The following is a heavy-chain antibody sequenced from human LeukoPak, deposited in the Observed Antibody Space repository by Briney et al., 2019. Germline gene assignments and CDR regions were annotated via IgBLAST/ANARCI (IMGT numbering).Heavy chain of an antibody. CDR2: IYPGASDI. D-gene: IGHD3-10*01. CDR3: ARAGSGSSSYGLDV. Sequence: AESLKISCQASGYSFSTYWVAWIRQAPGGGLEWLGVIYPGASDIKYSPSLEGHVTMSADKSITTAYLQWGSLRASDSAIYYCARAGSGSSSYGLDVWGKGTPVTVSS. CDR1: GYSFSTYW. J-gene: IGHJ6*04. V-gene: IGHV5-51*01.